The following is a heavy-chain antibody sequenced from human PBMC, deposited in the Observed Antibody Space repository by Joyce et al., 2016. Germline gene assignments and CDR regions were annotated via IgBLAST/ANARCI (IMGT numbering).Heavy chain of an antibody. CDR3: ARVCCFGRFDP. V-gene: IGHV4-61*08. D-gene: IGHD3-16*01. J-gene: IGHJ5*02. CDR1: GGSVSRTGDF. CDR2: ISYIGNT. Sequence: QVQLQESGPGLVKSSGTLSLTCTVSGGSVSRTGDFWSWFRQSPATGLEWIGQISYIGNTKYNSYFKSRVTISIDSSKNQYSLRLNSVTSADTAVYYCARVCCFGRFDPWGQGTLVSVSS.